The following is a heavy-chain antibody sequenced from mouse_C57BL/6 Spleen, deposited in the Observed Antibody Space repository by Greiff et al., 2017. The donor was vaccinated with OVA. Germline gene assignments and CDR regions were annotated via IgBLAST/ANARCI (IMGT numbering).Heavy chain of an antibody. V-gene: IGHV8-12*01. CDR1: GFSLSTSGMG. J-gene: IGHJ3*01. Sequence: QVTLKESGPGILQSSQTLSLTCSFSGFSLSTSGMGVSWIRQPSGKGLEWLAHIYWDDDKRYNPSLKSRLTISKDTSRNQVFLKITSVDTADTATYYCARLYYDYAAWFAYWGQGTLVTVSA. CDR2: IYWDDDK. D-gene: IGHD2-4*01. CDR3: ARLYYDYAAWFAY.